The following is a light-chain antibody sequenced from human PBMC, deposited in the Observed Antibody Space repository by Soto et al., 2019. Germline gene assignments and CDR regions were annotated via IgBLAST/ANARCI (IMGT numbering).Light chain of an antibody. CDR2: GAS. V-gene: IGKV3-15*01. J-gene: IGKJ1*01. CDR1: QSVSIN. CDR3: QEYDNWPPEGT. Sequence: TVLTQSPATLSVSPGERASLSCRASQSVSINLAWYQQKPCQAPRLLIYGASTRATGIPGRFSGSGSGTDFTRSIITLQSEDSAVYYCQEYDNWPPEGTFGQGTKVEV.